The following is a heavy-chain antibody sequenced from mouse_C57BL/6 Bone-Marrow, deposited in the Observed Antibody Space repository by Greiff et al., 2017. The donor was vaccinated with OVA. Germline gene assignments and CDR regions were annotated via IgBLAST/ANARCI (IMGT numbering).Heavy chain of an antibody. CDR2: IDPENGDT. V-gene: IGHV14-4*01. CDR3: TTSRIYDGYYRFAY. J-gene: IGHJ3*01. CDR1: GFNIKDDY. D-gene: IGHD2-3*01. Sequence: EVQLKESGAELVRPGASVKLSCTASGFNIKDDYMHWVKQRPEQGLEWIGWIDPENGDTEYASKFQGKATITADTSSNTAYLQLSSLTSEDTAVYYCTTSRIYDGYYRFAYWGQGTLVTVSA.